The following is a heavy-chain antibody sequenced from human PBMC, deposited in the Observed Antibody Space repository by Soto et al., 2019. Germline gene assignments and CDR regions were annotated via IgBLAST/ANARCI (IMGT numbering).Heavy chain of an antibody. CDR1: GGSISSGDYY. V-gene: IGHV4-30-4*01. D-gene: IGHD6-6*01. CDR3: ARDRVAARNYYYYGMDV. CDR2: IYYSGST. J-gene: IGHJ6*02. Sequence: QVQLQESGPGLVKPSQTLSLTCTVSGGSISSGDYYWSWIRQPPGKGLEWIGYIYYSGSTYYNPSLKSRVTISVDTSKNQFSLKLSSVTAADTAVYYCARDRVAARNYYYYGMDVWGQGTTVTVSS.